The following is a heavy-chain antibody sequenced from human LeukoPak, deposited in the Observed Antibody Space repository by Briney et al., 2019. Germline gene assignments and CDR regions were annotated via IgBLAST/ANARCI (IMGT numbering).Heavy chain of an antibody. D-gene: IGHD1-26*01. J-gene: IGHJ4*02. CDR3: ARQSESSGGYLD. CDR2: IDPSDSYT. Sequence: LGESLKISCKGSGYSFNNYWISWVPQMPGKGLEWRGRIDPSDSYTNYSPSFQGRVTISADKSISTAYLQWSSLRASDTAMYYCARQSESSGGYLDWGQGTLVTVSS. CDR1: GYSFNNYW. V-gene: IGHV5-10-1*01.